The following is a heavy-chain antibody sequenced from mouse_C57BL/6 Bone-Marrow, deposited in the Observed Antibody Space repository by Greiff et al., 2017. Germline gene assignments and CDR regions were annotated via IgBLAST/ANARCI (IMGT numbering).Heavy chain of an antibody. CDR1: GYAFSSSW. CDR2: IYPGDGDT. Sequence: QVQLKESGPELVKPGASVKISCKASGYAFSSSWMNWVKQRPGKGLAWIGRIYPGDGDTKYNGKFKGKATLTADKSSSTAYMQLSSLTSEDSAVYFCARKLYYGPSRDYWGQGTSVTVSS. D-gene: IGHD2-1*01. J-gene: IGHJ4*01. CDR3: ARKLYYGPSRDY. V-gene: IGHV1-82*01.